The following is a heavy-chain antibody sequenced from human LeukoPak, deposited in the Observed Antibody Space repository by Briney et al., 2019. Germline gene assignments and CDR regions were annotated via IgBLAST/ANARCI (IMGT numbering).Heavy chain of an antibody. CDR3: RGARGPNDY. J-gene: IGHJ4*02. Sequence: PGGSLRLSCAASGFTFNNYWMTWVRQAPGKGLEYVANIKDDGSEKNYVDSVKGRFTISRDNAKNSVYLQMNSLRAEDTAVYYCRGARGPNDYWDQGTLVTVSS. CDR2: IKDDGSEK. CDR1: GFTFNNYW. V-gene: IGHV3-7*04.